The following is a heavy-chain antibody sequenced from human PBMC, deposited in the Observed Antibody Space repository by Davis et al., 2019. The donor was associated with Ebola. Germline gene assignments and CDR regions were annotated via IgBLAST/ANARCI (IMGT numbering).Heavy chain of an antibody. D-gene: IGHD6-13*01. J-gene: IGHJ4*02. CDR2: IFPGDSDT. V-gene: IGHV5-51*01. CDR3: ARQVAAAGYFDY. CDR1: GYSFTSYW. Sequence: GESLKISCQGSGYSFTSYWIGWVRQMPGKGLECMGIIFPGDSDTRYSPSFQGQVTISADKSISTAYLQWSSLKASDTAMYYCARQVAAAGYFDYWGQGTLVTVSS.